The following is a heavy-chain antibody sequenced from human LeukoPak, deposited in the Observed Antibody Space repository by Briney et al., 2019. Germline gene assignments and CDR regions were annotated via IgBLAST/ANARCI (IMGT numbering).Heavy chain of an antibody. V-gene: IGHV4-59*01. CDR2: IYYSGST. J-gene: IGHJ4*02. CDR1: GGSISSYH. D-gene: IGHD3-3*02. Sequence: SETLSLTCTVSGGSISSYHWSWIRQPPGKGLEWSGYIYYSGSTNYNPSLKSRVTISLDTSKNQFSLKLSSVTAADTAVYYCTRGIRVGNFDYWGQGILVTVSS. CDR3: TRGIRVGNFDY.